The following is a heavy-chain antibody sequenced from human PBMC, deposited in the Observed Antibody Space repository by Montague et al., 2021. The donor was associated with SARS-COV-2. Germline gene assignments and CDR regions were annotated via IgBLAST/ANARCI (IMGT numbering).Heavy chain of an antibody. CDR1: GGSISSFY. V-gene: IGHV4-59*01. D-gene: IGHD2-21*02. Sequence: SETLSLTCTVSGGSISSFYWSWFRQPPGKGLEWIGYISDIGSTNYNPSLTSRITMSVDTSKNQFSLKVKSVTAADTAVYYCAREYMTALPFVIWGQGTMVPVSS. J-gene: IGHJ3*02. CDR2: ISDIGST. CDR3: AREYMTALPFVI.